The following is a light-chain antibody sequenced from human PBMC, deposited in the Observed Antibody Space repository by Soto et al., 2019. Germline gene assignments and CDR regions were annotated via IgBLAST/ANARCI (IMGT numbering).Light chain of an antibody. CDR1: SSDVGSYNY. CDR3: SSYTSSSTL. CDR2: EVS. V-gene: IGLV2-14*01. Sequence: QSVLTQPASVSGSPGQSITISCTGTSSDVGSYNYVSWYQRHPGKAPKLMIYEVSDRPSGISSRFSGSKSGNTASLTISGLQTEDGADYYCSSYTSSSTLFGTGTKV. J-gene: IGLJ1*01.